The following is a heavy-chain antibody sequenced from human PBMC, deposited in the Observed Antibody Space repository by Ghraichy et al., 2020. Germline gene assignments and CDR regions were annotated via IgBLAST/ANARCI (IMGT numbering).Heavy chain of an antibody. J-gene: IGHJ2*01. Sequence: GGSLRLSCAASGFTFSSYWMIWVRQAPGKGLEWVANIKQDGSEKYYVDSVKGRFTISRDNAKNSLYLQMNSLRAEDTAVYYCARARGYYYDSSGYYRFYRWYFDLWGRGTLVTVSS. D-gene: IGHD3-22*01. V-gene: IGHV3-7*01. CDR2: IKQDGSEK. CDR1: GFTFSSYW. CDR3: ARARGYYYDSSGYYRFYRWYFDL.